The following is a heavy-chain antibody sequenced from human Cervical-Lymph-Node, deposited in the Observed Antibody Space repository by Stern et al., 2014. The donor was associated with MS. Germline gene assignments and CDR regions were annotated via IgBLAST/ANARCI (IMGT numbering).Heavy chain of an antibody. CDR2: ISGSGDTT. CDR3: AKDFFGYSTSSGIDY. Sequence: VQLVESGGGLVQPGGSLRLSCAASGFTFRNYAMNWVRQAPGKGLEWGSRISGSGDTTNYADAVKGRFTMTRDTSENTVYLQMNSLRVEDTALYYCAKDFFGYSTSSGIDYWGQGTLVTVSS. J-gene: IGHJ4*02. V-gene: IGHV3-23*04. D-gene: IGHD6-6*01. CDR1: GFTFRNYA.